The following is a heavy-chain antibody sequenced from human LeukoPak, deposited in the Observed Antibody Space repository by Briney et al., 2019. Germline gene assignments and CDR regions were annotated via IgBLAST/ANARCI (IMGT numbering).Heavy chain of an antibody. CDR2: IIPIFGTA. V-gene: IGHV1-69*05. J-gene: IGHJ4*02. CDR3: ARAEYCGGDCYSGLDY. CDR1: GGTFSSYA. Sequence: SVKVSCEASGGTFSSYAISWVRQAPGQGLEWMGRIIPIFGTANYAQKFQGRVTITTDESTSTAYMELSSLRSEDTAVYYCARAEYCGGDCYSGLDYWGQGTLVTVSS. D-gene: IGHD2-21*02.